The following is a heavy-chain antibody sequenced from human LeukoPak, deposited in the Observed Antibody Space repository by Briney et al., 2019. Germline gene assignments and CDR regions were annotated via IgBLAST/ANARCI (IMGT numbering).Heavy chain of an antibody. CDR2: IYSGGST. CDR1: GFTVSSNY. D-gene: IGHD4-17*01. Sequence: PGGSLRLSCAASGFTVSSNYLSWVRQAPGKGLEWVSVIYSGGSTYYADSVKGRFTISRDNSKNTLYLQMNSLRAEDTAVYYCARDASGDYFDYWGQGTLVTVSS. V-gene: IGHV3-66*01. CDR3: ARDASGDYFDY. J-gene: IGHJ4*02.